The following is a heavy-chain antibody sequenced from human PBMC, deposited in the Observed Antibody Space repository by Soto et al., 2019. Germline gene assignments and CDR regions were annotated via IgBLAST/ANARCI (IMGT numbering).Heavy chain of an antibody. CDR3: ATRPPRIVVVVLPIPT. D-gene: IGHD2-15*01. CDR1: GASISSTNW. J-gene: IGHJ4*02. Sequence: QVQLQESGPRLVKPSGTLSLTCAVSGASISSTNWWTWVRQPPGKGLEWIGEIYHTGSTKYNPSLKSPVTISLDEANNQFSLNLSSVTAADTAVYYCATRPPRIVVVVLPIPTWGQGTLVTVSS. CDR2: IYHTGST. V-gene: IGHV4-4*02.